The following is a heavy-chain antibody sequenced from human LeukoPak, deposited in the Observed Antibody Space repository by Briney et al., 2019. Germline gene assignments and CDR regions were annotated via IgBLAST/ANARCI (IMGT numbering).Heavy chain of an antibody. V-gene: IGHV4-61*02. CDR3: ARGSSNAWEVQAY. J-gene: IGHJ4*02. Sequence: SQTLSLTCTVSGGSITSGSYFWTWIGQPAGKGLEWLGRMQTNGNTNYNPSLKSRVAISIDTSKNQFSLQLSSVTAADTAVYYCARGSSNAWEVQAYWGQGTLVTVSS. CDR1: GGSITSGSYF. D-gene: IGHD1-26*01. CDR2: MQTNGNT.